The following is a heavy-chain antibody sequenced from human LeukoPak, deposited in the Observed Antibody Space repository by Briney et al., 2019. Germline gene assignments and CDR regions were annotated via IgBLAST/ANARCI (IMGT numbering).Heavy chain of an antibody. D-gene: IGHD3-22*01. Sequence: GESLKISCKGSGYSFTSYWIGWVRQMPGKGLEWMGIIYPGDSDTRYSPSFQGQVTFSADKSISTAYLQWSSLKVSDTAMYYCARPYDSSSAYYFIYWGQGTLVTVSS. V-gene: IGHV5-51*01. CDR3: ARPYDSSSAYYFIY. CDR1: GYSFTSYW. CDR2: IYPGDSDT. J-gene: IGHJ4*02.